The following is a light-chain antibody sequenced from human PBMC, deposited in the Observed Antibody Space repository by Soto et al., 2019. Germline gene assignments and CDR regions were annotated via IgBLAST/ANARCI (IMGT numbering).Light chain of an antibody. CDR1: SSNIGRNN. V-gene: IGLV1-47*01. CDR2: GNS. J-gene: IGLJ3*02. CDR3: AAWDSSLNGWV. Sequence: QSVRTQPPSASGTPGQRVSISCSGSSSNIGRNNVHWYQQLPGTAPKLFMSGNSQRSSGVPDRFSGSRSGTSASLAISGLRSEDEADYYCAAWDSSLNGWVFGGGTKLTVL.